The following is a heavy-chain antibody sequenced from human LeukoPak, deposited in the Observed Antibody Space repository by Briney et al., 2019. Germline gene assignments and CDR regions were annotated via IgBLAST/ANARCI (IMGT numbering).Heavy chain of an antibody. CDR1: GFIASSNY. CDR3: ATGGRSGVALEQ. J-gene: IGHJ4*02. Sequence: GGSLRLSCVVSGFIASSNYMTWVRQATGKGLDWISLIYSGGSTYYADSVMGRFTISRDNSKTTLFLQMNSLKAEDTAVYYCATGGRSGVALEQWGQGTLVTVSS. D-gene: IGHD1/OR15-1a*01. V-gene: IGHV3-53*01. CDR2: IYSGGST.